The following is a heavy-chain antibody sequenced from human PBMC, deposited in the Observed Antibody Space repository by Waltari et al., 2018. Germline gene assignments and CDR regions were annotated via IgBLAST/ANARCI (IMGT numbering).Heavy chain of an antibody. Sequence: QVQLVQSGPEVQKPGASVKVSCKTSGYGFSTYYIHWVRQAPGQGLEWMGWVNPNSGGTNYAQKVQGRVTMTRDTSITTVYMELSRLRSDDTAILYCARQYFYGSRGDEYYFDSWGQGTLLTVSS. D-gene: IGHD3-10*01. CDR1: GYGFSTYY. CDR2: VNPNSGGT. CDR3: ARQYFYGSRGDEYYFDS. V-gene: IGHV1-2*02. J-gene: IGHJ4*01.